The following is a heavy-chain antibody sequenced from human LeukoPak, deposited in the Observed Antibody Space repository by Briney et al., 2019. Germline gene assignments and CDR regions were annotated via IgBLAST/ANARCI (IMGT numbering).Heavy chain of an antibody. CDR2: ISSSSSYI. Sequence: GGSLRLSCAASGFTFSSYSMNWVRQAPGKGLEWVSSISSSSSYIYYADSVKGRFTISRDNAKNSLYLQMNSLRAEDTAVYYCAKVQEGYCGGDCYSLDYWGQGTLVTVSS. J-gene: IGHJ4*02. CDR1: GFTFSSYS. V-gene: IGHV3-21*01. CDR3: AKVQEGYCGGDCYSLDY. D-gene: IGHD2-21*02.